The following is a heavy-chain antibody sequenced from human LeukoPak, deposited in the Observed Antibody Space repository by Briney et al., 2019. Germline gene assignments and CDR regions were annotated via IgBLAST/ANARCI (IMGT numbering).Heavy chain of an antibody. V-gene: IGHV7-4-1*02. CDR3: ARDQFKRVGSGLRFEHYYYGMDV. CDR1: GYTFTSYA. D-gene: IGHD3-10*01. CDR2: INTNTGNP. J-gene: IGHJ6*02. Sequence: ASVKVSCKASGYTFTSYAMNWVRQAPGQGLEWMGWINTNTGNPTYAQGFTGRFVFSLDTSVSTAYLQISSLKAEDTAVYYCARDQFKRVGSGLRFEHYYYGMDVWGQGTTVTVSS.